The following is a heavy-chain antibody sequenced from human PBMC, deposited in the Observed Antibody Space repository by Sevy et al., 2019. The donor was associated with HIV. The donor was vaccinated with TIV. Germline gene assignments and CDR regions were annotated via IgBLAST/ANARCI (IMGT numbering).Heavy chain of an antibody. CDR2: IRYDGSNK. V-gene: IGHV3-33*01. J-gene: IGHJ4*02. D-gene: IGHD2-2*01. CDR1: GFTLSSYG. CDR3: ARLLGGYQLLWSVPFDY. Sequence: GGSLRLSCAASGFTLSSYGMHWVRQAPGKGLEWVAVIRYDGSNKYYADSVKGRFTISRDNSKNTLYLQMNSLRAEDTAVYFCARLLGGYQLLWSVPFDYWGQGTLVTVSS.